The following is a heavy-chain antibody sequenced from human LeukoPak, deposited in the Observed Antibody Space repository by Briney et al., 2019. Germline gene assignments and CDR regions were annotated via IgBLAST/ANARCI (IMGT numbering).Heavy chain of an antibody. CDR2: IRYDGTNK. Sequence: GGSLRLSCAASGFTFSTYGMHWVRQAPGKGLEWVAFIRYDGTNKYYADSVKGRFTISRDNSKNTLYLQMNSLRAEDTAVYYCARAREFASSLWFDPWGQGTLVTVSS. CDR1: GFTFSTYG. CDR3: ARAREFASSLWFDP. V-gene: IGHV3-30*02. J-gene: IGHJ5*02. D-gene: IGHD3-10*01.